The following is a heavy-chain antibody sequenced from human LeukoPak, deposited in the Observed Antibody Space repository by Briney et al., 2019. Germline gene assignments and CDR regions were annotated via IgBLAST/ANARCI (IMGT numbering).Heavy chain of an antibody. Sequence: ASVKVSCKASGYTFTGYYMHWVRQAPGQGLEWMGIINPSGGSTSYAQKFQGRVTMTRDTATSTVYMELSSLTSDDTAVYYCARARRLEGYCSRITCLVPYNWFDPWGQGTLDTVSS. V-gene: IGHV1-46*03. D-gene: IGHD2-2*01. CDR1: GYTFTGYY. CDR3: ARARRLEGYCSRITCLVPYNWFDP. CDR2: INPSGGST. J-gene: IGHJ5*02.